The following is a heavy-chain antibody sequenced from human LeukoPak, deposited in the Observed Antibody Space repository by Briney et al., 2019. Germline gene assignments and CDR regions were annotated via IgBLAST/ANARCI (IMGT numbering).Heavy chain of an antibody. CDR1: GFTFINYA. Sequence: PGGSLRLSCVGSGFTFINYAMTWVRQSLGRGLQYVSSASGSGASTHYADSVKGRFTISRDNAKNSLSLHMNSLRVEDTAVYYCARGPTYGSRSDYFDYWGQGTLVTVSS. J-gene: IGHJ4*02. CDR3: ARGPTYGSRSDYFDY. CDR2: ASGSGAST. V-gene: IGHV3-23*01. D-gene: IGHD3-10*01.